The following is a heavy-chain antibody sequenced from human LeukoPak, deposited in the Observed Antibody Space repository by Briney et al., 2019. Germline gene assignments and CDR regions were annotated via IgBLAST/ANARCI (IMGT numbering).Heavy chain of an antibody. CDR2: ISYSGST. V-gene: IGHV4-30-4*01. CDR3: ARGGEGYNYVY. Sequence: MSSETLSLTCTVSGGSISSANYYWNWNRQPPGKGLEWIGYISYSGSTHYNPSLKSRATISADTSKNQFSLKLTSMTAADTAVYHCARGGEGYNYVYWGQGTLVTVSS. J-gene: IGHJ4*02. D-gene: IGHD5-24*01. CDR1: GGSISSANYY.